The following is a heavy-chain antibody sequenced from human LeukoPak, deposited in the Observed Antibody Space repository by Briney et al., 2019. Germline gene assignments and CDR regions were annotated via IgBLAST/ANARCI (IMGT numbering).Heavy chain of an antibody. CDR1: GYSISSGYY. J-gene: IGHJ4*02. D-gene: IGHD3-3*01. CDR2: IYHSGST. V-gene: IGHV4-38-2*01. CDR3: ARILDWSGYSGDY. Sequence: PSETLSLTCAVSGYSISSGYYWGWIRQPPGKGLEWIGSIYHSGSTYYNPSLKSRVTISVDTSKNQFSLKLSSVTAADTAVYYCARILDWSGYSGDYWGQGTLVTVSS.